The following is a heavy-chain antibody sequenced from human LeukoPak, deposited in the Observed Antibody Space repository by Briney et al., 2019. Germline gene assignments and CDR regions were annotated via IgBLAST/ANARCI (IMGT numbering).Heavy chain of an antibody. V-gene: IGHV3-48*01. J-gene: IGHJ4*02. D-gene: IGHD3-10*01. CDR1: GFTFSSYS. CDR2: ISSNSSTI. CDR3: ARERVGGGYYYGSGSSYYFDY. Sequence: GGSLRLSCAASGFTFSSYSMNWVRQAPGKGLEWVSYISSNSSTIYYADSVKGRFTISRDNAKNSLYLQMNSLRAEDTAVYYCARERVGGGYYYGSGSSYYFDYWGQGTLVTVSS.